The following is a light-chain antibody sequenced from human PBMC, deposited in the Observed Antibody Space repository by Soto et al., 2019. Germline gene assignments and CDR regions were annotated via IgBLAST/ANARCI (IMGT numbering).Light chain of an antibody. Sequence: EIVLTQSPGTRSLSPGERATLSCRASQSVSSSYLAWYQQKPGQAPRLLIYGASSRATGIPDRFSGSGSGTDFTLTISRLEPEDFAVYYCQQYGSSPLFGPGTKVDIK. V-gene: IGKV3-20*01. J-gene: IGKJ3*01. CDR1: QSVSSSY. CDR2: GAS. CDR3: QQYGSSPL.